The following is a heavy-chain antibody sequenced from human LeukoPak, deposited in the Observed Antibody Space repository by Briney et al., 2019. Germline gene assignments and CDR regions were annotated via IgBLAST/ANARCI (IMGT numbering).Heavy chain of an antibody. J-gene: IGHJ4*02. V-gene: IGHV1-69*05. CDR1: GGTFSSYA. CDR2: IIPISGAS. D-gene: IGHD2-2*01. Sequence: GASVKVSCKASGGTFSSYAISWVRQAPGQGLEWMGTIIPISGASNYAQNFQGRVTVTTDESTSTAYMELSSLRSEDTAVYYCARGYCTDTICLGRPYFDYWGQGTLVTVSS. CDR3: ARGYCTDTICLGRPYFDY.